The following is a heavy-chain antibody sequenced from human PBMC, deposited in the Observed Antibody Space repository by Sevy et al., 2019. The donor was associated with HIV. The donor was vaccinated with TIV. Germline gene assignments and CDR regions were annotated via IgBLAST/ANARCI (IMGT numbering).Heavy chain of an antibody. J-gene: IGHJ1*01. CDR3: AKDRDLAYCTGECYSEYIQQ. CDR1: GFTFSTYA. CDR2: ISRSGTIT. V-gene: IGHV3-23*01. D-gene: IGHD2-21*01. Sequence: GGSLRLSCAASGFTFSTYAMSWVRQAPGKGLEWVADISRSGTITYYSDSVKGRFTISRDNCKNTLYLQMNSLRAEDTGLYYCAKDRDLAYCTGECYSEYIQQWGQGTLVTVSS.